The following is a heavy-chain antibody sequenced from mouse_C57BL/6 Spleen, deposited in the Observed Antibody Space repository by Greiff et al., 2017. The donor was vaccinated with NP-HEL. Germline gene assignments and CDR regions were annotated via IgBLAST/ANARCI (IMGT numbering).Heavy chain of an antibody. CDR3: ARDSDGYKYYFDY. D-gene: IGHD2-3*01. Sequence: EVMLVESGGDLVKPGGSLKLSCAASGFTFSSYGMSWVRQTPDKRLEWVATISSGGSYTYYPDSVKGRFTISRDNAKNTLYLQMSSLKSEDTAMYYCARDSDGYKYYFDYWGQGTTLTVSS. CDR2: ISSGGSYT. V-gene: IGHV5-6*01. CDR1: GFTFSSYG. J-gene: IGHJ2*01.